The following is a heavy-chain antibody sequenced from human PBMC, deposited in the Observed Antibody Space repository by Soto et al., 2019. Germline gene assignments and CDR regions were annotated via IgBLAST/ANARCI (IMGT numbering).Heavy chain of an antibody. D-gene: IGHD2-2*01. CDR1: GFAFSMYD. Sequence: DVQLVESGGGLVQPGGSLRLSCAASGFAFSMYDMHWVRQVAGKGLEWVSAIGTAGDTLYAGSVKGRFSASRENAKNSLYLQMHSLRAGDTAVYYCARDKGLCSSASCPNKIYHFAMDVWGLGTTVIVSS. J-gene: IGHJ6*02. V-gene: IGHV3-13*01. CDR3: ARDKGLCSSASCPNKIYHFAMDV. CDR2: IGTAGDT.